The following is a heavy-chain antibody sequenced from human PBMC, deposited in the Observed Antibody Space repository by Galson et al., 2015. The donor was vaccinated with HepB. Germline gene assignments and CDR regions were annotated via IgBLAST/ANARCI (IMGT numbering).Heavy chain of an antibody. CDR1: GYTFTGYD. V-gene: IGHV1-2*04. J-gene: IGHJ6*02. D-gene: IGHD2-8*01. CDR3: ARDIGYCTNGVCDMDYGMDV. Sequence: SVKVSCKASGYTFTGYDMHWVRQAPGQGLEWMGWINPNSGGTSYAQKFQGWVTMTRDTSISTAYMELRRLRSDDTAVYYCARDIGYCTNGVCDMDYGMDVWGQGTTVTVSS. CDR2: INPNSGGT.